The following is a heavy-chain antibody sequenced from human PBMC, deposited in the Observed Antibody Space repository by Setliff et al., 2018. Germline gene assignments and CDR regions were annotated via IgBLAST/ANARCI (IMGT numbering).Heavy chain of an antibody. CDR1: GFTFSGYG. J-gene: IGHJ4*02. V-gene: IGHV3-30*02. CDR2: IQYDGTKK. D-gene: IGHD3-22*01. CDR3: AKDPGDSSGSFEY. Sequence: GGSLRLSCAASGFTFSGYGMHWVRQAPGKGLEWVTFIQYDGTKKNYADSVNGRFTVSRDNSRNTLYLQMNSLSSEDTAIYYCAKDPGDSSGSFEYWGQGTTVAVSS.